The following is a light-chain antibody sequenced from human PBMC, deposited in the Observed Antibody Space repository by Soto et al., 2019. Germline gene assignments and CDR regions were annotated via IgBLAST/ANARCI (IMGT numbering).Light chain of an antibody. CDR3: QQQQD. J-gene: IGKJ4*01. Sequence: EIVLTQSPATLSLSPGERATLSCRASQSVSSYLAWYQQKPGQAPRLLIYDASNRATGIPARFSGSGSGTDFTLPISSLETEEFAVHYCQQQQDFGGGTKVDIK. CDR1: QSVSSY. CDR2: DAS. V-gene: IGKV3-11*01.